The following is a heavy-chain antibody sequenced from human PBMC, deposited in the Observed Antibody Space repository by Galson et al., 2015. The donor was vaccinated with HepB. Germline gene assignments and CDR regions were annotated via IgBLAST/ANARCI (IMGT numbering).Heavy chain of an antibody. J-gene: IGHJ3*01. Sequence: SLRLSCAASGFTFINYAMNWVRQAPGKGLEWVSGFSGSGGSTYYANSVKGRFTISRDNSKNTVSLLMGSPRAEDTAVYYCAKGRSSSSTSAFDFWGQGTMVTVSS. V-gene: IGHV3-23*01. CDR2: FSGSGGST. CDR3: AKGRSSSSTSAFDF. D-gene: IGHD6-6*01. CDR1: GFTFINYA.